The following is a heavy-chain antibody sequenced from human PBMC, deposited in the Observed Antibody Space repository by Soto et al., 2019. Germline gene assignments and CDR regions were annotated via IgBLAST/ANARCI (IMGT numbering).Heavy chain of an antibody. Sequence: SETVSLTCTVSGGSVSSRFYYYNWIRQAPGKGLEWIGYIYDSVTTNYNSSLESRLTISVDTSKNLFSLRLSSVTAADTDVYYCAGADSGNYYHGLQMRGQRKMVTVS. V-gene: IGHV4-61*01. CDR3: AGADSGNYYHGLQM. J-gene: IGHJ3*01. D-gene: IGHD1-26*01. CDR1: GGSVSSRFYY. CDR2: IYDSVTT.